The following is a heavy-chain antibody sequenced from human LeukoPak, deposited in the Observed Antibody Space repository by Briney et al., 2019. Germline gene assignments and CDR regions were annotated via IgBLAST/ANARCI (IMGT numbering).Heavy chain of an antibody. CDR3: ARGADHFDY. V-gene: IGHV3-21*01. J-gene: IGHJ4*02. CDR2: ISSSSSYI. Sequence: GGSLRLSCAASGFTFSSYSMNWVRQAPGKGLEWVSSISSSSSYIYYADSVKGRFTISRDNANNSVFLQMNSLRADDTAVYYCARGADHFDYWGQGTLVTVSS. CDR1: GFTFSSYS.